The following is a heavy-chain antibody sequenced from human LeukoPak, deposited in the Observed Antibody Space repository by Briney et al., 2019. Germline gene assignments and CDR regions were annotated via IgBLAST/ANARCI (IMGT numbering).Heavy chain of an antibody. D-gene: IGHD2-2*01. CDR3: ARHFWVRNGPTSSYADEIYFDY. J-gene: IGHJ4*02. Sequence: GESLQIPCKGSGYSFTSYWIGWVRQMPGKGLEWMGIIYPGDSDTRYSPSFQGQVTISADKSISTAYLQWSSLKASDTAMYYCARHFWVRNGPTSSYADEIYFDYWGQGTLVTVSS. V-gene: IGHV5-51*01. CDR1: GYSFTSYW. CDR2: IYPGDSDT.